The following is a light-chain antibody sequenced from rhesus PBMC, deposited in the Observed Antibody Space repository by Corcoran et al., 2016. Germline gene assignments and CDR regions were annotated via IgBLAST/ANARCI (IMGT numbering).Light chain of an antibody. CDR3: QLYDDLPYS. CDR2: AAS. J-gene: IGKJ2*01. Sequence: DIQMTQSPSSLSASVGDKVTITCHASQAISSWLAWYQQKPGKAPKPLIYAASSLQSGVPSRFSGSGSGTDYTLTISSLQPEDFATYYCQLYDDLPYSFGQGTKVEIK. V-gene: IGKV1-19*01. CDR1: QAISSW.